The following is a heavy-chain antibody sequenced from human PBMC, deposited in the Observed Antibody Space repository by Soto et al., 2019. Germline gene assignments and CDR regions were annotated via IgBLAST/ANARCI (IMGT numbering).Heavy chain of an antibody. Sequence: PSETLSLTCTVSDGSISTYFCNWIRQPAGKGLEWIGRIDNSGNTNYNPSLKSRVTMSADTSRNQFSLKLNSVTAADTAVYYCARGGQDFWSGPFDYWGQGAQVTVSS. CDR1: DGSISTYF. D-gene: IGHD3-3*01. CDR2: IDNSGNT. V-gene: IGHV4-4*07. J-gene: IGHJ4*02. CDR3: ARGGQDFWSGPFDY.